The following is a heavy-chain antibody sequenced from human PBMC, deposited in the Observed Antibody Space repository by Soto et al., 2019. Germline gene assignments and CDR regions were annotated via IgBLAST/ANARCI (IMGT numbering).Heavy chain of an antibody. Sequence: GASVKVSCKVSGYTLTELSMHWVRQAPGKGLEWMGGFDPEDGETIYAQKFQGRVTMTEDTSTDTAYMELSSVRSEDTAVYYCAILMDRQWLEHYFDYWGQGTLVTVSS. CDR3: AILMDRQWLEHYFDY. J-gene: IGHJ4*02. D-gene: IGHD6-19*01. CDR2: FDPEDGET. V-gene: IGHV1-24*01. CDR1: GYTLTELS.